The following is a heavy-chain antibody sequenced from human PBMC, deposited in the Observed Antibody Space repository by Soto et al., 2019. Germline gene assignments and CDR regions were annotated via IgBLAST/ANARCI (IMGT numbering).Heavy chain of an antibody. D-gene: IGHD3-10*01. Sequence: QVQLVESGGGVVQPGRSLRLSCAASGFTFSSYGMHWVRQAPGKGLEWVAVIWYDGSNKYYADSVKGRFTISRDNSKNTMYLQMNSLRAEDTAVYYCARDAPYYYSSGSYPGGRLDYCGQGTLVAVSS. J-gene: IGHJ4*02. CDR2: IWYDGSNK. CDR3: ARDAPYYYSSGSYPGGRLDY. CDR1: GFTFSSYG. V-gene: IGHV3-33*01.